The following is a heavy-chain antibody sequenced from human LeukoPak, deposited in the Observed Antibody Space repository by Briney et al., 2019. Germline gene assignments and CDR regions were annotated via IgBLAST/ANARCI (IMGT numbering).Heavy chain of an antibody. J-gene: IGHJ4*02. V-gene: IGHV3-23*01. D-gene: IGHD7-27*01. CDR3: AKDGGLWVSAHWGDS. Sequence: GGSLRLSCAASGFTFSSYTMTWVRQAPGKGLEWVSTITTSDGNTYYADSVKGRFTVSRDNSKNTLFLQMNSLRAEDTAVYYCAKDGGLWVSAHWGDSWGRGTLVTVSS. CDR1: GFTFSSYT. CDR2: ITTSDGNT.